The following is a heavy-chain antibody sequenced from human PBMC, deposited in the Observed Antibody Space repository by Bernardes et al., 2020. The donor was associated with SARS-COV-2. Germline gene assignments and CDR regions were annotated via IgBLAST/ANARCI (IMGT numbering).Heavy chain of an antibody. CDR2: IYTSGST. J-gene: IGHJ6*02. CDR3: ARGPVSSTNSYYRRPKNYHYFGMDV. D-gene: IGHD2-8*01. CDR1: GGSISSYY. Sequence: SETLSLTCTVSGGSISSYYCSWIRQPAGKGLEWIGRIYTSGSTNYNPSLLSRVTLSLDTSKNQVSLTLRSVTAADTAVYYCARGPVSSTNSYYRRPKNYHYFGMDVWGQGTTVTVSS. V-gene: IGHV4-4*07.